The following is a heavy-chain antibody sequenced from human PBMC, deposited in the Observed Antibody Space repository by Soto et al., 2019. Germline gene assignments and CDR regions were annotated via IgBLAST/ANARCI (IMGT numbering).Heavy chain of an antibody. CDR2: IYYSGST. J-gene: IGHJ4*02. V-gene: IGHV4-61*01. Sequence: QVQLQESGPGLVKPSETLSLTCTVSGGSVSSGSCYWSWIRQPPGKGLEWIGYIYYSGSTNYNPSLKSRVTISVDTSKNQFSLKLSSVTAADTAVYYCAGEADLRDWGQGTLVTVSS. CDR1: GGSVSSGSCY. CDR3: AGEADLRD. D-gene: IGHD3-10*01.